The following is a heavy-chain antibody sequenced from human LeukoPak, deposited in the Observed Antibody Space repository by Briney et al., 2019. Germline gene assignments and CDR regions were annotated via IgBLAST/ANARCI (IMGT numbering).Heavy chain of an antibody. V-gene: IGHV4-34*01. J-gene: IGHJ6*02. D-gene: IGHD3-22*01. Sequence: SETLSLTCAVYGGSFSGYYWSWIRQPPGKGLEWIGEINHSGSTNYNPSLKSRVTISVDTSKNQFSLKLSSVTAADTAVYYCARAHDSSGYYYSYYYYGMDVWGRGTTVTVSS. CDR2: INHSGST. CDR1: GGSFSGYY. CDR3: ARAHDSSGYYYSYYYYGMDV.